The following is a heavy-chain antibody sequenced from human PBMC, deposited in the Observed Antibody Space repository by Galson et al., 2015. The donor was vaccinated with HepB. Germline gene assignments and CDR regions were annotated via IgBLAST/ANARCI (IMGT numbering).Heavy chain of an antibody. CDR1: GYTFTSYD. V-gene: IGHV1-8*01. J-gene: IGHJ5*02. CDR2: MNPNSGNT. D-gene: IGHD3-3*01. CDR3: ARVQSEKLGDFWSGYYTDWFDP. Sequence: SVKVSCKASGYTFTSYDINWVRQATGQGLEWMGWMNPNSGNTGYAQKFQGRVTMTRNTSISTAYMELSSLRSEDTAVYHCARVQSEKLGDFWSGYYTDWFDPWGQGTLVTVSS.